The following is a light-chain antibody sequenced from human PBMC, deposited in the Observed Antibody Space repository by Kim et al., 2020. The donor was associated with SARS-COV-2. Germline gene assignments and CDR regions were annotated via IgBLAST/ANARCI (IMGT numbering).Light chain of an antibody. Sequence: VAVRQTATSTCGGNKIVTENVYWYQQKPAQDPVLVMYRDTNRPSAIRERFSGSSSGNTATMTMSRAQAGDEDDYYGQVWDRRTGVFGGGTQLTVL. CDR3: QVWDRRTGV. V-gene: IGLV3-9*01. J-gene: IGLJ3*02. CDR1: KIVTEN. CDR2: RDT.